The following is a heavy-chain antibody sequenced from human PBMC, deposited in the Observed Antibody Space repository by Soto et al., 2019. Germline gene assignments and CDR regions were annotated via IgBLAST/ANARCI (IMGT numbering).Heavy chain of an antibody. V-gene: IGHV1-69*04. CDR1: GGTFSSDT. CDR2: IIPMLGIA. D-gene: IGHD3-22*01. J-gene: IGHJ4*02. CDR3: ARDPSNSSGYKLYLDY. Sequence: SVKVACKASGGTFSSDTLSWVRQAPGQGLEWMGRIIPMLGIANYAQKFQGRVTITADKSTSTVYMELRSLRSDDTAVYYCARDPSNSSGYKLYLDYWGQGTQVTVSS.